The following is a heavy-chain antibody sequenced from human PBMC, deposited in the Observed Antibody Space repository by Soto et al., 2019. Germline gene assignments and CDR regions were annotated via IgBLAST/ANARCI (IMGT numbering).Heavy chain of an antibody. CDR2: IYYSGST. D-gene: IGHD6-13*01. CDR3: ARIGIAAAGTIPFDP. V-gene: IGHV4-61*01. J-gene: IGHJ5*02. CDR1: GGSVSSGSYY. Sequence: TSETLSLTCTVSGGSVSSGSYYWSWIRQPPGKGLEWIGYIYYSGSTNYNPSLKSRVTISVDTSKNQFSLKLSSVTAADTAVYYCARIGIAAAGTIPFDPWGQGTLVTVSS.